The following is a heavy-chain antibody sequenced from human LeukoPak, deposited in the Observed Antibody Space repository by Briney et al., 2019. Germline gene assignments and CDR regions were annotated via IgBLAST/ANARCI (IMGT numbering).Heavy chain of an antibody. J-gene: IGHJ6*03. V-gene: IGHV3-20*04. CDR3: ARGGITIFGVVSYMDV. Sequence: RRGGSLRLSCAASGFTFDDYGMSWVRQAPGKGLEWGSGINWNGGSTGYADSVKGRITISRDNAKNSLYLQMNSLRAEDTAVYYCARGGITIFGVVSYMDVWGKGSTVTVSS. CDR2: INWNGGST. CDR1: GFTFDDYG. D-gene: IGHD3-3*01.